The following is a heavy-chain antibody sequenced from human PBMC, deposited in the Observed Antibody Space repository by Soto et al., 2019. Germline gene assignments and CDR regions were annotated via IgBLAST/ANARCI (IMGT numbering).Heavy chain of an antibody. J-gene: IGHJ4*02. CDR3: AKVSRKGSAIDFDY. Sequence: QVQLVQSGAELKKPGASVKVSCKASGYTFSNYDMNWVRQATGQGPEWIGWVNPNNGDTGYAQKFQGRVTLPTDISTTTAYMELTSLRSEDTDIYYCAKVSRKGSAIDFDYWGQGTLITVSS. V-gene: IGHV1-8*01. CDR2: VNPNNGDT. CDR1: GYTFSNYD. D-gene: IGHD3-10*01.